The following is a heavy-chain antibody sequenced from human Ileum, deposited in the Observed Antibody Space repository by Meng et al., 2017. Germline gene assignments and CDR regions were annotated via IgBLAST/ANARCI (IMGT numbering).Heavy chain of an antibody. Sequence: QVQLPESGPGLAKPSETLSLNCTVSGASISSYYWTWIRQPPGKGLDWIGYIHYSGSTNSNPSLKSRITMSVDTSKNQVSLKLSSVTAADTAIYYCAAFCSGGSCPDYWGQGTLVTVSS. CDR1: GASISSYY. D-gene: IGHD2-15*01. J-gene: IGHJ4*02. V-gene: IGHV4-59*01. CDR3: AAFCSGGSCPDY. CDR2: IHYSGST.